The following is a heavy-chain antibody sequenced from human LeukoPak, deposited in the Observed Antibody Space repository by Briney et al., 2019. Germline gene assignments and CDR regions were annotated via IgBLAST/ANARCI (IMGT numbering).Heavy chain of an antibody. D-gene: IGHD6-19*01. CDR1: GFTFSSYE. CDR2: ISSSGSTI. J-gene: IGHJ3*02. V-gene: IGHV3-48*03. CDR3: ASTDSIEQYDAFDI. Sequence: GGSLRLSCAASGFTFSSYEMNWVRQAPGKGLEGVSYISSSGSTIYYADSVKGRFTISRDNAKNSLYLQMNSLRAEDTAVYYCASTDSIEQYDAFDIWGQGTMVTASS.